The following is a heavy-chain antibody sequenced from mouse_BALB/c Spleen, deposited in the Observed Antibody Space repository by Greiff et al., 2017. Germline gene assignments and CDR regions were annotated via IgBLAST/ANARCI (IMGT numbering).Heavy chain of an antibody. V-gene: IGHV1-53*01. CDR2: INPSNGGT. J-gene: IGHJ4*01. Sequence: QVQLQQSGAELVKPGASVKLSCKASGYTFTSYYMYWVKQRPGQGLEWIGEINPSNGGTNFNGKFKGKATLTADKSSSTAYMQLSSLTSVDSAVYFCARRDAMDYWGQGTSVTVSS. CDR1: GYTFTSYY. CDR3: ARRDAMDY.